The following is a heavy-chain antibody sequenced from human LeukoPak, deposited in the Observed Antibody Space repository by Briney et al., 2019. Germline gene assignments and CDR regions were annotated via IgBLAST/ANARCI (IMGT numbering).Heavy chain of an antibody. V-gene: IGHV4-39*07. CDR2: IYYSGST. D-gene: IGHD5/OR15-5a*01. CDR1: GGSISSSSYY. Sequence: SETLSLTCTVSGGSISSSSYYWGWIRQPPGKGLEWIGSIYYSGSTYYNPSLKSRVTISVDTSKNQFSLKLSSVTAADTAVYYCARSPVLRPPSGAFDIWGQGTMVTVSS. CDR3: ARSPVLRPPSGAFDI. J-gene: IGHJ3*02.